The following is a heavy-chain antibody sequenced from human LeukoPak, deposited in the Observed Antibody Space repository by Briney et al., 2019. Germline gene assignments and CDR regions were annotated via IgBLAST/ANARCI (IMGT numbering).Heavy chain of an antibody. Sequence: GGSLRLSCAASGFTFSSYAMSWVRQAPGKGLEWVAVIWYDGSNKYYADSVKGRFTISRDNSKNTLYLQMNSLRAEDTAVYYCAAYYDSSGYYPTDDAFDIWGQGTMVTVSS. J-gene: IGHJ3*02. CDR2: IWYDGSNK. CDR1: GFTFSSYA. CDR3: AAYYDSSGYYPTDDAFDI. D-gene: IGHD3-22*01. V-gene: IGHV3-33*08.